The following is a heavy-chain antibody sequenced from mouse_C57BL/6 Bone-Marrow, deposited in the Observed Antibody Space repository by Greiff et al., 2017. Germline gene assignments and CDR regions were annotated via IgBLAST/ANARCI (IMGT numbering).Heavy chain of an antibody. V-gene: IGHV1-54*01. J-gene: IGHJ4*01. Sequence: VQLVESGAELVRPGTSVKVSCKASGYAFTNYLIEWVKQRPGQGLEWIGVINPGSGGTNYNEKFKGKATLTADKSSSTAYMQLSSLTSEDSAVYFCSRSAYYSNYYAMDYWGQGTSVTVSS. CDR1: GYAFTNYL. CDR3: SRSAYYSNYYAMDY. CDR2: INPGSGGT. D-gene: IGHD2-5*01.